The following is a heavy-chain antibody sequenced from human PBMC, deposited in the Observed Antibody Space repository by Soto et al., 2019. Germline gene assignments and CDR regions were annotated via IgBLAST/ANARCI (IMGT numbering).Heavy chain of an antibody. CDR1: GFTFSSYW. CDR2: IKQDGSEK. V-gene: IGHV3-7*01. CDR3: ARDLLLTRPFYYSATAAAGSDAFDI. J-gene: IGHJ3*02. Sequence: GGSLRLSCAASGFTFSSYWMSWVRQAPGKGLEWVANIKQDGSEKYYVDSVKGRFTISRDNAKNSLYLQMNSLRAEDTAVYYCARDLLLTRPFYYSATAAAGSDAFDIWGQGTMVTVSS. D-gene: IGHD6-13*01.